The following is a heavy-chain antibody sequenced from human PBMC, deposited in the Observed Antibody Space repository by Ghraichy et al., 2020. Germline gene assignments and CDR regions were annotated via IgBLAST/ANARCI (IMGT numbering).Heavy chain of an antibody. Sequence: SETLSLTCTVSGGSISSSRYYWGWIREPPGKGLEWIGSIYYSGSTYYNPSLKSRVTISVDTSKNQFSLKLSSVTAADTAVYYCARHGYIVATIRQFYEPFDYWGQGTLVTVSS. V-gene: IGHV4-39*01. CDR1: GGSISSSRYY. CDR3: ARHGYIVATIRQFYEPFDY. CDR2: IYYSGST. D-gene: IGHD5-12*01. J-gene: IGHJ4*02.